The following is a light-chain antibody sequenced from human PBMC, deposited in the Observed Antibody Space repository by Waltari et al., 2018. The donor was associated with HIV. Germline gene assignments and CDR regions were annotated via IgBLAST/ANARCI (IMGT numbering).Light chain of an antibody. CDR2: AAS. V-gene: IGKV1-9*01. CDR1: KGISSY. J-gene: IGKJ4*01. Sequence: DIQLTQSRSFLSGSVGDRVTITCRASKGISSYLAWYQQKPGKAPKLLIYAASTLQSGVPSRFSGSGSGTEFTLTISSLQPEDFATYYCQQLNSYPLTFGGGTKVEIK. CDR3: QQLNSYPLT.